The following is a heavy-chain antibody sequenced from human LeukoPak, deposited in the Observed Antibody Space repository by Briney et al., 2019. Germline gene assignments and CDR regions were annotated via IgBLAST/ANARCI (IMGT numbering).Heavy chain of an antibody. V-gene: IGHV3-48*03. CDR3: ARGGYSYGFNYYMDV. CDR1: GFTFSSYE. J-gene: IGHJ6*03. CDR2: ISSSGSTI. Sequence: GGSLRLSCAASGFTFSSYEMNWVRQAPGKGLEWVSYISSSGSTIYYADSVKGRFTISRDNAKNSLYLQMNSLRAEDTAVYYCARGGYSYGFNYYMDVWGKGTTVTVSS. D-gene: IGHD5-18*01.